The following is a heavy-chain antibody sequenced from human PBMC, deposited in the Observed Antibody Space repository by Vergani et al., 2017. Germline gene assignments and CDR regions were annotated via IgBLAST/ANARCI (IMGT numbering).Heavy chain of an antibody. CDR2: ISGSGGST. CDR3: AKGEEGRKLVARRMMHCFDD. CDR1: GFTFSSYA. J-gene: IGHJ4*02. D-gene: IGHD6-6*01. V-gene: IGHV3-23*01. Sequence: EVQLLESGGGLVQPGGSLRLSCAASGFTFSSYAMSWVRQAPGTGLEWVSAISGSGGSTYYADSVKGRFTISRDNSKNTLYLQMNSLRAEYTAVYYCAKGEEGRKLVARRMMHCFDDGGQGTLVTVSS.